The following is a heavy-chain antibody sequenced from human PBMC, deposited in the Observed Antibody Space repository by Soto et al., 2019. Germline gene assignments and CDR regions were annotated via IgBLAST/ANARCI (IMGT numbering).Heavy chain of an antibody. D-gene: IGHD7-27*01. V-gene: IGHV3-30*09. J-gene: IGHJ4*02. CDR3: ARDPKTSGGQHWAFNYFDS. CDR2: ISYDGTNK. Sequence: GGSLRLSCAASGFSFSISPMHWVRQAPGKGPEWVALISYDGTNKFYADSVKGRFAISRDNSKSTLYLQVDSLRPEDAAVYYCARDPKTSGGQHWAFNYFDSWGQGTLVTVSS. CDR1: GFSFSISP.